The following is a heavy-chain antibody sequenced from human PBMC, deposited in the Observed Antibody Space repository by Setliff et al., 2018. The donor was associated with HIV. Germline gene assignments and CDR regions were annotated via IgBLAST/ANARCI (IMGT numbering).Heavy chain of an antibody. CDR1: GGSISSCY. V-gene: IGHV4-4*07. D-gene: IGHD6-19*01. Sequence: SETLSLTCLVSGGSISSCYWSWIRQSAGKGLEWIGRIYSSGSTKYNPSLKSRVTMSLDTAKNQFSLKLRSVTAAATAVYYCARGPPGSSIGWYVGYWGQGTLVTVSS. CDR3: ARGPPGSSIGWYVGY. CDR2: IYSSGST. J-gene: IGHJ4*02.